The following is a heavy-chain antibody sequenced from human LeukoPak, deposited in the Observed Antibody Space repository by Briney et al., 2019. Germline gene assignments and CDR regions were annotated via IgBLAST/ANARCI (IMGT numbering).Heavy chain of an antibody. CDR1: GYTFTSYY. J-gene: IGHJ3*02. V-gene: IGHV1-46*01. CDR3: SRETSVTTIDAFDI. CDR2: VNPSGGFT. D-gene: IGHD4-17*01. Sequence: ASVKLSCTASGYTFTSYYIHWVRQAPGQGLEWVGIVNPSGGFTNYAQKFQGRVAMASDTSTSTVYMELSSLRSEDTAVYYCSRETSVTTIDAFDIWGQGTVVIVSS.